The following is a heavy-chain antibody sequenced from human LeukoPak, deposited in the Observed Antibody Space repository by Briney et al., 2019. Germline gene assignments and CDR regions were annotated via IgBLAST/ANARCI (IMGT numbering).Heavy chain of an antibody. CDR2: IYTSGGTSGTT. J-gene: IGHJ5*02. CDR1: GASFSGYY. CDR3: AWGDTSGYPFAP. V-gene: IGHV4-4*08. D-gene: IGHD3-22*01. Sequence: PSETLSLTCAVYGASFSGYYWNWIRQPPGKGLEWIGRIYTSGGTSGTTYYNPSLKSRVTISVDTSKNQFSLKLSSVTAADTAVYYCAWGDTSGYPFAPWGQGTLVTVSS.